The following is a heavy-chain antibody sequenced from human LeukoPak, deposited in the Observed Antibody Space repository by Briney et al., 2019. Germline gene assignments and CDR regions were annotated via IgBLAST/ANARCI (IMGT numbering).Heavy chain of an antibody. V-gene: IGHV4-39*01. Sequence: SETLSLTCTVSGGSIGSSSYYWGWIRQPPGKGLEWIGSIYYSGSTYYNPSLKSRVTISVDTSKNQFSLKLSSVTAADTAVYYCACIPRGVIDYWGQGTLVTVSS. D-gene: IGHD3-10*01. CDR1: GGSIGSSSYY. CDR3: ACIPRGVIDY. J-gene: IGHJ4*02. CDR2: IYYSGST.